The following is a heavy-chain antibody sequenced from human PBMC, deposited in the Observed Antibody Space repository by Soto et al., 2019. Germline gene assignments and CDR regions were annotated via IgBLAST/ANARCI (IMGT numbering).Heavy chain of an antibody. V-gene: IGHV4-39*01. CDR3: ARLPTGFPNWFDP. D-gene: IGHD4-4*01. J-gene: IGHJ5*02. Sequence: PSETLSLTCTVSGDSITSNSYFWAWIRQPPGKGLEWIGSIYYSGTTYYNPSPKSRVTISVDRSKNQFSLKLSSVTAADTAVYYCARLPTGFPNWFDPWGQGTLVTVSS. CDR1: GDSITSNSYF. CDR2: IYYSGTT.